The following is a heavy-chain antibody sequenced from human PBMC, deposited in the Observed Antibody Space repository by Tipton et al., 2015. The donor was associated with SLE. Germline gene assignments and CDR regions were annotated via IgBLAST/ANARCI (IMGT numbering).Heavy chain of an antibody. CDR1: GVTLSNYW. CDR3: ARTDGQWLPGIYGMDV. Sequence: SLRLSCAASGVTLSNYWLTWVRQAPGKGLEWVANINQDGGETHYVDSVKGRFTVSRDNAKNSLSLQMDSLRAEDTAVYYCARTDGQWLPGIYGMDVWGQGTTVTVSS. CDR2: INQDGGET. V-gene: IGHV3-7*01. D-gene: IGHD6-19*01. J-gene: IGHJ6*02.